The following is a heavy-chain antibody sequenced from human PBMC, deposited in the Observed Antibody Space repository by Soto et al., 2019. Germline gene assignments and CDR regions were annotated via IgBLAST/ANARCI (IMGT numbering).Heavy chain of an antibody. CDR3: AKVITTDIAYWYRMDV. D-gene: IGHD1-26*01. Sequence: GGSLRLSCAASGFTFSSYPMVWVRQAPGKGLEAISSISGSGTSYYVDSVKGRFTISRDNSENTLYLQMNSLRAEDTAVYYCAKVITTDIAYWYRMDVWGQGTTVTVSS. CDR1: GFTFSSYP. CDR2: ISGSGTS. V-gene: IGHV3-23*01. J-gene: IGHJ6*02.